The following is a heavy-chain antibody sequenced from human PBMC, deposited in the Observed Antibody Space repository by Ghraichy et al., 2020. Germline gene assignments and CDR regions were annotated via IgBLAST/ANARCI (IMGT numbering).Heavy chain of an antibody. CDR3: ARSLGYWAFDY. CDR1: GFIFSSFG. V-gene: IGHV3-48*01. Sequence: GGSLRLSCAASGFIFSSFGTNWVRQAPGKGLEWVAHIGIGSTTLFYADFVKGRFTISRDDAKNSVYLQMNSLRAEDTAVYYCARSLGYWAFDYWGQGTLVTVSS. D-gene: IGHD2-8*02. J-gene: IGHJ4*02. CDR2: IGIGSTTL.